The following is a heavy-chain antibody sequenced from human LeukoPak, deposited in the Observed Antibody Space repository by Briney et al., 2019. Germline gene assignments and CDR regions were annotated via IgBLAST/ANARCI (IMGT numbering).Heavy chain of an antibody. D-gene: IGHD6-13*01. CDR3: ARGRGSSWYYFNY. CDR1: GGSISSYY. V-gene: IGHV4-4*07. Sequence: SETLSLTCTVSGGSISSYYWSWVRQPAGKGLEWIGRIYASGNTNYNPSLKGRVTMSLDTSKNQFSLNLSSVTAADTAVYYCARGRGSSWYYFNYWGRGTLVTVSS. CDR2: IYASGNT. J-gene: IGHJ4*02.